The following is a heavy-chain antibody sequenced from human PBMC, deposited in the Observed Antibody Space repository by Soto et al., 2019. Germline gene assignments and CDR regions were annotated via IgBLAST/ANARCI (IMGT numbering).Heavy chain of an antibody. J-gene: IGHJ4*02. Sequence: EVPLVESGGGLVQPGGSLRLSCAASGFTFNTYWMQWVRQAPGKGLVWVSRIKGDGSYTNYADSVKGRFTISRDNAKNTLFLQMNSLGAEDTAVYYCATGGSGYFTYWGQGTLVTVSS. V-gene: IGHV3-74*01. CDR1: GFTFNTYW. CDR3: ATGGSGYFTY. D-gene: IGHD3-22*01. CDR2: IKGDGSYT.